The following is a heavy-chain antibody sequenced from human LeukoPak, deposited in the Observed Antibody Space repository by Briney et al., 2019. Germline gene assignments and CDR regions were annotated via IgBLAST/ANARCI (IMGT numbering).Heavy chain of an antibody. D-gene: IGHD3-22*01. V-gene: IGHV3-7*01. CDR1: GFTFISYS. CDR3: GRDLYYYDSSGYRV. J-gene: IGHJ4*02. Sequence: GGSLRLSCAASGFTFISYSMNWVRQAPGKGLEWVANIKQDGSVKYYVDSVKGRFTISRDNAKNSLYLQMNSMRAEDEAVYCCGRDLYYYDSSGYRVWGQGTLVTASS. CDR2: IKQDGSVK.